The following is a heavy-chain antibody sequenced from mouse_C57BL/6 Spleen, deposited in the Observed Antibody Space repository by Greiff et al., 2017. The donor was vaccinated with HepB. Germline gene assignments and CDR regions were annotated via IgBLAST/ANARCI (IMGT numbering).Heavy chain of an antibody. D-gene: IGHD2-1*01. Sequence: LVESGPELVKPGASVKISCKASGYAFSSSWMNWVKQRPGKGLEWIGRIYPGDGDTNYNGKFKGKATLTADKSSSTAYMQLSSLTSEDSAVYFCARGFYYGNYVFAYWGQGTLVTVSA. CDR3: ARGFYYGNYVFAY. V-gene: IGHV1-82*01. CDR1: GYAFSSSW. CDR2: IYPGDGDT. J-gene: IGHJ3*01.